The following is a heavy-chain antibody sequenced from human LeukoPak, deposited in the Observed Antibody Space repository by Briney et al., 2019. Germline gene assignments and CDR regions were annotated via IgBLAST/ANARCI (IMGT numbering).Heavy chain of an antibody. D-gene: IGHD3-16*01. Sequence: GASVKVSCKASGYTFTGYYMHWVRQAPGQGLEWMGWINPNSGGTNYAQKFQGRVTMTRDTSISTIYMELRRLRSDDTARYYCARGGKGMAGFDYWGQGTLVTVSS. CDR2: INPNSGGT. CDR3: ARGGKGMAGFDY. V-gene: IGHV1-2*02. J-gene: IGHJ4*02. CDR1: GYTFTGYY.